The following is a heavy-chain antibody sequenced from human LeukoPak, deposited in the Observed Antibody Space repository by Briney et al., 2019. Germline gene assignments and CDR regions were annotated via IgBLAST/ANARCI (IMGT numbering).Heavy chain of an antibody. D-gene: IGHD1-26*01. V-gene: IGHV3-23*01. CDR3: AKVIGQGVGATGDY. CDR2: INAYSDNT. J-gene: IGHJ4*02. Sequence: PGGSLRLSCAASGDSFSGDGMSWVRQAPGKGLEWVSAINAYSDNTYYADSVKGRFTISRDNAQSTLYLQMNSLRAEDTAVYYCAKVIGQGVGATGDYWGQGTLVTVSS. CDR1: GDSFSGDG.